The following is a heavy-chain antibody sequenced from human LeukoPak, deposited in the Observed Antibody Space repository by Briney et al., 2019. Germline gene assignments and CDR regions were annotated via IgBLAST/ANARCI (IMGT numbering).Heavy chain of an antibody. V-gene: IGHV3-66*02. J-gene: IGHJ4*02. D-gene: IGHD3-3*01. CDR2: IYSGGST. CDR3: ASRIGRYYDSWSGYLDY. Sequence: GGSLRLSCAASGFTVSSNYMSWVRQAPGKGLEWVSVIYSGGSTYYADSVKGRFTISRDNSKNTLYLQMNSLRAEDTAVYYCASRIGRYYDSWSGYLDYWGQGTLVTVSS. CDR1: GFTVSSNY.